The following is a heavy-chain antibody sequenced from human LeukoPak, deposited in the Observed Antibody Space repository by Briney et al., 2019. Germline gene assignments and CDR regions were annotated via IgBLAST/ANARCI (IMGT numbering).Heavy chain of an antibody. CDR1: GGSISSGGYY. D-gene: IGHD2-2*01. CDR2: IYHSGST. J-gene: IGHJ4*02. Sequence: KSSQTLSLTCTVSGGSISSGGYYWSWIRQPPGKGLEWIGYIYHSGSTYYNPSLKSRVTISVDRSKNQFSLKLSSVTAADTAVYYCAREPLSVVVPAAAGDYWGQGTLVTVSS. V-gene: IGHV4-30-2*01. CDR3: AREPLSVVVPAAAGDY.